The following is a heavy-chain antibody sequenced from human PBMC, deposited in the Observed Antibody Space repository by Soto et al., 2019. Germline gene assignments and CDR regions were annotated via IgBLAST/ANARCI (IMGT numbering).Heavy chain of an antibody. J-gene: IGHJ4*02. Sequence: QVQLQESGPGLVKPSQTLSLTCTVSGGSISSGGYYWSWIRQHPGKGLEWIGYIYYSGSTYYNPSLKCRVTISVDASKNQFSLKLSSVTAADTAVYYCARANVDTAMVGTYYFDYWGQGTLDTVSS. D-gene: IGHD5-18*01. CDR3: ARANVDTAMVGTYYFDY. CDR1: GGSISSGGYY. V-gene: IGHV4-31*03. CDR2: IYYSGST.